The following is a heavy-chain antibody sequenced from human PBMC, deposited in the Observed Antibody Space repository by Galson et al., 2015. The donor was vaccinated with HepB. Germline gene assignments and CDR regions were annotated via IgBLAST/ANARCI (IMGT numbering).Heavy chain of an antibody. CDR3: AREYDFWTGYTQTPRFYMDV. D-gene: IGHD3-3*01. Sequence: SLRLSCAASGFTFSDYYMSWIRQAPGKGLEWISYINSRGSTIYYADSVRGRFTISRDNAKKSLYLQMNSLRAEDTAVYYCAREYDFWTGYTQTPRFYMDVWGKGTTVTVSS. CDR2: INSRGSTI. J-gene: IGHJ6*03. CDR1: GFTFSDYY. V-gene: IGHV3-11*01.